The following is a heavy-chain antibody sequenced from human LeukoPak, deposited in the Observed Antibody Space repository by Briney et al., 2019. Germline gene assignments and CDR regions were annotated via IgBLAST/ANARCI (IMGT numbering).Heavy chain of an antibody. CDR1: GGSISGYY. Sequence: SETLSLTCTVSGGSISGYYWSWIRQPPGKGLEWIGYIYYSGSTNYNPSLKSRVTISVDTSKNQFSLKLSSVTAADTAVFYCARVYDSGYYYDSSGYSLPDAFDIWGQGTMVTVSS. D-gene: IGHD3-22*01. V-gene: IGHV4-59*01. CDR2: IYYSGST. CDR3: ARVYDSGYYYDSSGYSLPDAFDI. J-gene: IGHJ3*02.